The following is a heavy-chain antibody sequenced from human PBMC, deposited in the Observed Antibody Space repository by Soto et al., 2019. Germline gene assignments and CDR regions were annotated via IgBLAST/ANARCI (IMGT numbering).Heavy chain of an antibody. Sequence: GASVKVSCKASGYTFTSYYMHWVRQAPGQGLEWIGIINPSGGSTSYAQKFQGRVTMTRDTSTSTVYMELSSLRSEDTAVYYCARDRCSGGSCYSRYFQHWGQGTLVTVSS. CDR2: INPSGGST. CDR1: GYTFTSYY. V-gene: IGHV1-46*03. D-gene: IGHD2-15*01. CDR3: ARDRCSGGSCYSRYFQH. J-gene: IGHJ1*01.